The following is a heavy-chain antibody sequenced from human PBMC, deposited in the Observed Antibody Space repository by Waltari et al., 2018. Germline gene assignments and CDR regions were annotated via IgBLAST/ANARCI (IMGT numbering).Heavy chain of an antibody. Sequence: QVQLVQSGAEVKKPGSSVKVSCKASGGTFSSYAISWVRQAPGQGREWMGRSIPILCISNHAKKVQGRVTITADKSTSTAYMELSSLRSEETAVYYCARVVVGNDGQRYYYYGMDVWGQGTTVTVSS. V-gene: IGHV1-69*04. CDR3: ARVVVGNDGQRYYYYGMDV. CDR2: SIPILCIS. J-gene: IGHJ6*02. CDR1: GGTFSSYA. D-gene: IGHD1-1*01.